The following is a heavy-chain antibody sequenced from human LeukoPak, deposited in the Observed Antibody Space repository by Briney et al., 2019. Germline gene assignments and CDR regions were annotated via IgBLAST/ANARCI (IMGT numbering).Heavy chain of an antibody. CDR1: GYTFTGYY. CDR3: ARDLDSSGTDGGFDY. Sequence: ASVKVSCKASGYTFTGYYMHWVRQAPGQGLEWMGWINPNSGGTNYAQKFQGRVTMTRDTSISTDYMELSRLRSDDTAVYYCARDLDSSGTDGGFDYWGQGTLVTVSS. J-gene: IGHJ4*02. CDR2: INPNSGGT. D-gene: IGHD3-22*01. V-gene: IGHV1-2*02.